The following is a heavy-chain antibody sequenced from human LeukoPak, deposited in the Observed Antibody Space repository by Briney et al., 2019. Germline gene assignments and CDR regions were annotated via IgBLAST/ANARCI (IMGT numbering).Heavy chain of an antibody. V-gene: IGHV3-64*01. Sequence: GGSLRLSCAASGFTFSSYAMHWVRQAPGKGLEYVSAISSNGGSTYYANSVKGRFTISRDNSKNTLYLQMGSLRAEDMAVYYCARSSSAELYFQHWGQGTLVTVSS. CDR3: ARSSSAELYFQH. CDR2: ISSNGGST. CDR1: GFTFSSYA. D-gene: IGHD6-13*01. J-gene: IGHJ1*01.